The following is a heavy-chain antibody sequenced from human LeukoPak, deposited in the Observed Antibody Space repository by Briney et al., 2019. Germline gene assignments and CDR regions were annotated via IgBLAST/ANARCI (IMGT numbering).Heavy chain of an antibody. CDR2: INHSGST. J-gene: IGHJ4*02. D-gene: IGHD3-16*01. CDR3: ARGPWGPFDY. Sequence: PSETLSLTCAVYGGSFSGYYWSWIRQPPGKGLEWIGEINHSGSTNYNPSLKSRVTISVDTSKNQFSLKLSSVTAADTAVYYCARGPWGPFDYWGQGTLVTVSS. V-gene: IGHV4-34*01. CDR1: GGSFSGYY.